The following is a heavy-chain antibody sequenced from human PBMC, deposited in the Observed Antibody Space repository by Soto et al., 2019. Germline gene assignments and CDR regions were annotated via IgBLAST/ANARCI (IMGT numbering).Heavy chain of an antibody. D-gene: IGHD3-10*01. CDR1: GGSFSSYY. CDR2: INRIGSA. V-gene: IGHV4-34*01. Sequence: QVQLQQWGDGLLKPSETLSLTCAVYGGSFSSYYWNWIRQSPGKGLEWIGDINRIGSANYNPSLTGRVNMSVESSKNPFYLRLTYVTAEDTAMYYCARGGVDMIRGITGKRTWLDPWGQGTLVIVS. CDR3: ARGGVDMIRGITGKRTWLDP. J-gene: IGHJ5*02.